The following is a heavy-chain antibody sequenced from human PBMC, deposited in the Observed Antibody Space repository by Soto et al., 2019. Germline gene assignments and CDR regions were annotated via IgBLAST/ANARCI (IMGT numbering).Heavy chain of an antibody. Sequence: QVQLVQSGPEVKKPGASVKVSCKPSGYPFSNYGISWVRQAPGQGLEWMGWVNIYKGNTNYAQKFQGRVTMTTDTSTSTGYLELRSLRSDDTALYYCARERGGYSYGDYWGKGTLVTVSS. V-gene: IGHV1-18*01. D-gene: IGHD5-18*01. CDR1: GYPFSNYG. CDR3: ARERGGYSYGDY. CDR2: VNIYKGNT. J-gene: IGHJ4*02.